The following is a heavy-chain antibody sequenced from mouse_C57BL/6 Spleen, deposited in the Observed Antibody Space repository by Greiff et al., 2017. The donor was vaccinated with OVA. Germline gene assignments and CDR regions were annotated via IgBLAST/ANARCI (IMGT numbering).Heavy chain of an antibody. CDR2: IDPSDSYT. D-gene: IGHD1-1*01. CDR3: ARSYYYGSSYAYAMDY. J-gene: IGHJ4*01. V-gene: IGHV1-69*01. CDR1: GYTFTSYW. Sequence: QVQLKQPGAELVMPGASVKLSCKASGYTFTSYWMHWVKQRPGQGLEWIGEIDPSDSYTNYNQKFKGKSTLTVDKSSSTAYMQLSSLTSEDSAVYYCARSYYYGSSYAYAMDYWGQGTSVTVSS.